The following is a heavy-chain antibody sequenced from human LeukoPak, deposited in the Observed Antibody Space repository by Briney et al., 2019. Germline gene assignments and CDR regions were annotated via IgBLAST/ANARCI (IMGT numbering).Heavy chain of an antibody. Sequence: GGSLRLSCAASGFTFSSYDIHWVRQAPGKGLEWVAFIRYDGSNKYYADSVKGRFTISRDNSKNTLYLQMSSLRAEDTAVYYCAKDFGTYYYDSSGYYYVCGFDPWGQGTLVTVSS. CDR1: GFTFSSYD. V-gene: IGHV3-30*02. CDR2: IRYDGSNK. CDR3: AKDFGTYYYDSSGYYYVCGFDP. D-gene: IGHD3-22*01. J-gene: IGHJ5*02.